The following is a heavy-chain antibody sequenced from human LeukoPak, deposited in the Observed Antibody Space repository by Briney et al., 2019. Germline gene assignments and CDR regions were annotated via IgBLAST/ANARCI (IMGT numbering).Heavy chain of an antibody. CDR2: INHSGST. J-gene: IGHJ4*02. D-gene: IGHD3-16*02. Sequence: PSETLSLTCAVYGGSFSGYYWSWIRQPPGKGLEWIGEINHSGSTNYNPSLKSRVTISVDTSKNQFSLKLSSVTAADTAVYYCARGDALDDWGQGTLVTVSS. V-gene: IGHV4-34*01. CDR1: GGSFSGYY. CDR3: ARGDALDD.